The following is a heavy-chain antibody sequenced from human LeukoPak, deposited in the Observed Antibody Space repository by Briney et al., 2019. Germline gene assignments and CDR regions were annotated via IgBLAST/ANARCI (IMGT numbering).Heavy chain of an antibody. J-gene: IGHJ4*02. CDR2: IIPMFGTA. V-gene: IGHV1-69*06. D-gene: IGHD3-22*01. CDR1: GDTVSRYP. Sequence: SVKVSCKASGDTVSRYPISWVRQAPGQGLEWMGGIIPMFGTANYAQKFQDRVTFTADKSTSTDYMELSSLRSEDTAVYYCASLNYYDTSGYFDYWGQGTLVTVSS. CDR3: ASLNYYDTSGYFDY.